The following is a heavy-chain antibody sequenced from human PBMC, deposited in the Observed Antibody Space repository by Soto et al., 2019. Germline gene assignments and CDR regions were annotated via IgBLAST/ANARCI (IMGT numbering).Heavy chain of an antibody. V-gene: IGHV4-39*01. J-gene: IGHJ6*02. Sequence: QLQLQESGPGLVKPSETLSLTCTVSGGSISSGPYSWGWIRQPPGEGLEWIGTFHYSDNTYYNPSLESRVTISVDTSKNQFSLKVTSATVADTAVYYCARLGGYCSSTSTHCYGYYGMDVWGQGTTVTVSS. CDR2: FHYSDNT. CDR1: GGSISSGPYS. CDR3: ARLGGYCSSTSTHCYGYYGMDV. D-gene: IGHD2-2*01.